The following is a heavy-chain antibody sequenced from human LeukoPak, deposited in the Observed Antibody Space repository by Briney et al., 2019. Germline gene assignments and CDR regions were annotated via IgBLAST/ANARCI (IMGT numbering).Heavy chain of an antibody. J-gene: IGHJ4*02. CDR2: ISTSGAST. D-gene: IGHD3-16*01. V-gene: IGHV3-23*01. CDR3: AKINPYDYVWGSADY. Sequence: GGSLRLSCAASGFTFSSYAMSWVRQAPGKGLEWVSTISTSGASTYYAGSVKGRFTISRDNSKNTLYLQMNSLRAEDTAVYYCAKINPYDYVWGSADYWGQGTLVTVSS. CDR1: GFTFSSYA.